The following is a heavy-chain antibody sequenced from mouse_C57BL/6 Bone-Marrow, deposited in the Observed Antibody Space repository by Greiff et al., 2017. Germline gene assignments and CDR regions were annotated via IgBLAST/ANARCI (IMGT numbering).Heavy chain of an antibody. CDR3: ARERLGPFYYFDY. Sequence: EVKLVESGGDLVKPGGSLKLSCAASGFTFSSYGMSWVRQTPDTRLEWVATISSGGSYTYYPDSLKGRFTISRDNAKNTLYLHMSSLKSDDTAMYYCARERLGPFYYFDYWGQGTTLTVSS. CDR2: ISSGGSYT. J-gene: IGHJ2*01. D-gene: IGHD4-1*01. V-gene: IGHV5-6*01. CDR1: GFTFSSYG.